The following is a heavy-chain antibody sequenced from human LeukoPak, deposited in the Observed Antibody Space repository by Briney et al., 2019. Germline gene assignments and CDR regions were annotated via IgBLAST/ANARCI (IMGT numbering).Heavy chain of an antibody. CDR3: ALRVAAAGYNWFDP. CDR2: INYSGSS. D-gene: IGHD6-13*01. Sequence: PSETLSLTCTVSGGSIGSSRYYWDWIRQPPGKGLEWIGNINYSGSSYYTPSLKSRVTISVDTSNNQFSLRLSSVTAADTAVYYCALRVAAAGYNWFDPWGQGTLVTVSS. V-gene: IGHV4-39*01. J-gene: IGHJ5*02. CDR1: GGSIGSSRYY.